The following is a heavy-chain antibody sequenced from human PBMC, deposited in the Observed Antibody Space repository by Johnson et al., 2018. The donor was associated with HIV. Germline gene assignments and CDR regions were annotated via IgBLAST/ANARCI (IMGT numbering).Heavy chain of an antibody. Sequence: QVQLVESGGGLVKPGGSLRLSCAASGFTFSDYYMSWIRQAPGKGLEWISYISSSGSTIYYADSVKGRFTISRDNAKNSLYLQMNSLRAEDTALYYCASITTIAAAGRGAFDIWGQGTVVTVSS. V-gene: IGHV3-11*04. CDR2: ISSSGSTI. CDR1: GFTFSDYY. J-gene: IGHJ3*02. CDR3: ASITTIAAAGRGAFDI. D-gene: IGHD6-13*01.